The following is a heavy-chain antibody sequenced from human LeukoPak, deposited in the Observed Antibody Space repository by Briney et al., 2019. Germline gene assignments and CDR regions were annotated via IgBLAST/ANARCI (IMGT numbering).Heavy chain of an antibody. D-gene: IGHD6-13*01. CDR3: ARGLVSSVHWYFDL. Sequence: SETLSLTCTVSGGSLSSSSYYWGWIRQPPGTGLEWLGSIYYSGSTYYNTSLKSRVTISVDTSKNQFSLKLSSVTAADTAVYYCARGLVSSVHWYFDLWGRGTLVTVSS. V-gene: IGHV4-39*01. CDR2: IYYSGST. J-gene: IGHJ2*01. CDR1: GGSLSSSSYY.